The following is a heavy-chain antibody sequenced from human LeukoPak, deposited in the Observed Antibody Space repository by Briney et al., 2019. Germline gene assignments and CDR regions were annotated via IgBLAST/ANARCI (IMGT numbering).Heavy chain of an antibody. CDR2: IYTSGST. D-gene: IGHD3-3*01. Sequence: PSQTLSLTCTVSGASISSYYWSWIRQPAGKGLEWIGRIYTSGSTNYNPSLKSRVTISVDKSKNQFSLKLSSVTAADTAVYYCARGITIFGVAYDYWGQGTLVTVSS. V-gene: IGHV4-4*07. J-gene: IGHJ4*02. CDR3: ARGITIFGVAYDY. CDR1: GASISSYY.